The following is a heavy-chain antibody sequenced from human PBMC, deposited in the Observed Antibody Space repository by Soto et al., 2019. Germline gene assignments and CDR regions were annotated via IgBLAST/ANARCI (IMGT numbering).Heavy chain of an antibody. Sequence: RRLSCAASGFTFSSYGMHWVRQAPGKGLEWVAVIWYDGSNKYYADSVKGRFTISRDNSKNTLYLQMNSLRAEDTAVYYCARDLFTIFGVVPLGMDVWGQGTTVTVSS. CDR2: IWYDGSNK. J-gene: IGHJ6*02. CDR1: GFTFSSYG. CDR3: ARDLFTIFGVVPLGMDV. V-gene: IGHV3-33*01. D-gene: IGHD3-3*01.